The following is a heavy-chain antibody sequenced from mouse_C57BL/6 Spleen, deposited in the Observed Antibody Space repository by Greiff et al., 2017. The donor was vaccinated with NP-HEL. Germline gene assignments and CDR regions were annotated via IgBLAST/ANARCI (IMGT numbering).Heavy chain of an antibody. CDR2: FYPGSGSI. CDR1: GYTFTEYT. D-gene: IGHD1-1*01. Sequence: QVQLKESGAELVKPGASVKLSCKASGYTFTEYTIHWVKQRSGQGLEWIGWFYPGSGSIKYNEKFKDKATLTADKSSSTVYMELSRLTSEDSAVYFCARHEEGRDYYGSSNYAMDYWGQGTSVTVSS. CDR3: ARHEEGRDYYGSSNYAMDY. J-gene: IGHJ4*01. V-gene: IGHV1-62-2*01.